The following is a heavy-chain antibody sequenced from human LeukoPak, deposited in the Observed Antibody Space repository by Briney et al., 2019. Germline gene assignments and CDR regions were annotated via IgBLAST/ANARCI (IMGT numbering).Heavy chain of an antibody. CDR3: ARDPEPRSYCSSTSCAGAWPTHHY. J-gene: IGHJ4*02. CDR2: IIPIFGTG. Sequence: GSSVKVSCKASGGTFSSYAISWVRQAPGQGLEWMGGIIPIFGTGNYAQKLQGRVTITADESTSTAYMELSSLRSEDTAVYYCARDPEPRSYCSSTSCAGAWPTHHYWGQGTLVTVSS. D-gene: IGHD2-2*01. V-gene: IGHV1-69*01. CDR1: GGTFSSYA.